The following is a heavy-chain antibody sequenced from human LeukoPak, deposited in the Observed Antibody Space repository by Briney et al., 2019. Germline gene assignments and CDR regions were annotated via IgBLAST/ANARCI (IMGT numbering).Heavy chain of an antibody. CDR3: ARRLTQYDCFDP. V-gene: IGHV6-1*01. J-gene: IGHJ5*02. CDR1: GDSVSSNSVT. D-gene: IGHD2-2*01. Sequence: SQTLSLTCAISGDSVSSNSVTWNWIRQSPSRGLEWLGRTYYRSTWYNDYAVSVRGRITVNPDTSKNQFSLRLNSVTPEDTAVYYCARRLTQYDCFDPWGQGILVTVSS. CDR2: TYYRSTWYN.